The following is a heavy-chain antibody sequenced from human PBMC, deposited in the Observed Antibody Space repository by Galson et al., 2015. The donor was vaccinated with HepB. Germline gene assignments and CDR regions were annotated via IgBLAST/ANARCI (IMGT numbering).Heavy chain of an antibody. CDR2: IKQDGSEK. V-gene: IGHV3-7*01. Sequence: SLRLSCAASGFTFSGYWMSWVRQAPGKGLEWVANIKQDGSEKYYVDSVKGRFTISRDNAKNSLYLQMNSLRAEDTAVYYCARDGVTMVRGGFDYWGQGTLVTVSS. J-gene: IGHJ4*02. CDR3: ARDGVTMVRGGFDY. D-gene: IGHD3-10*01. CDR1: GFTFSGYW.